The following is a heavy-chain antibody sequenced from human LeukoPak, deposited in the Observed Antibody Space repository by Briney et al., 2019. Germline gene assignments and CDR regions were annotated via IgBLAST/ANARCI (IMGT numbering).Heavy chain of an antibody. CDR1: GFTFSGYS. Sequence: GGSLRLSCAASGFTFSGYSMNWVRQAPGKGLEWVSSISSSSSYIYYADSVKGRFTISRDNAKDSLYLQMNSLRAEDTAVYYCARGVVRYFDYWGQGALVTVSS. V-gene: IGHV3-21*01. D-gene: IGHD3-9*01. J-gene: IGHJ4*02. CDR2: ISSSSSYI. CDR3: ARGVVRYFDY.